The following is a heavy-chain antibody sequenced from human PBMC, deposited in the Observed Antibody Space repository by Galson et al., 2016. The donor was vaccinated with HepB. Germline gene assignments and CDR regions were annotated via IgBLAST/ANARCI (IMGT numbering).Heavy chain of an antibody. J-gene: IGHJ4*02. CDR3: ARAWGSFDSRGWSVFADY. D-gene: IGHD3-22*01. V-gene: IGHV3-53*04. Sequence: SLRLSCAASGFTVSSNYMSWVRQAPGKGLEWVSVIFTGDTTYHADSVKGRFTTSRQTSKNTLYLQMNSLRPEDTAVYYCARAWGSFDSRGWSVFADYWGQGTLVTVSS. CDR2: IFTGDTT. CDR1: GFTVSSNY.